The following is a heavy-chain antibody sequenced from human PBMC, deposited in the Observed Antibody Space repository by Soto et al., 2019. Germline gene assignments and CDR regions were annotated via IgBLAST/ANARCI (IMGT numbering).Heavy chain of an antibody. Sequence: SETLSLTCTVSGGSINSGDYYWSWIRQPPGKGLEWIGYIYYSGTTYYNPSLKSRVTISVDTSKNQFSLKLTSVTAADTAVYYCARDCSSTSCYTLFDYWGQGTLVTVSS. CDR2: IYYSGTT. CDR3: ARDCSSTSCYTLFDY. D-gene: IGHD2-2*02. CDR1: GGSINSGDYY. V-gene: IGHV4-30-4*01. J-gene: IGHJ4*02.